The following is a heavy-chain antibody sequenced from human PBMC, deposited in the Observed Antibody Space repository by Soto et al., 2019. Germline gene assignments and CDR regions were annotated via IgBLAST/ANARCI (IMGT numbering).Heavy chain of an antibody. CDR2: ISGSGGRT. Sequence: EVQLLESGGGLIQPGGSLRLSCEASGFTFSNYGMTWVRRAPGKGLEWVSTISGSGGRTFYADPVKGRFTISRDNSKNTLYLQMNSLRADDTALYYCAKEMIASTLADFFDYWGQGTLVTVSS. CDR1: GFTFSNYG. J-gene: IGHJ4*02. CDR3: AKEMIASTLADFFDY. D-gene: IGHD2-21*01. V-gene: IGHV3-23*01.